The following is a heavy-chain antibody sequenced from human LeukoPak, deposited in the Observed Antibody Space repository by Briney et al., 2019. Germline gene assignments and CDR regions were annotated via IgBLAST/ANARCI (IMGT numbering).Heavy chain of an antibody. J-gene: IGHJ5*02. CDR2: IIPILGIA. CDR1: GGTFSSYA. CDR3: ARVGGEGARSWFDP. Sequence: GASVKVSCKASGGTFSSYAISWVRQAPGQGLEWMGRIIPILGIANYAQKFQGRVTITADKSTSTAYMELSSLRSEDTAVYYCARVGGEGARSWFDPWGQGTLVTVSS. V-gene: IGHV1-69*04. D-gene: IGHD3-16*01.